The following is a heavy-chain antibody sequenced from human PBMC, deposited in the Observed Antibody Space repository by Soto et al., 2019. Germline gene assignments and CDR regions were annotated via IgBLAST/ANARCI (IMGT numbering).Heavy chain of an antibody. J-gene: IGHJ4*02. Sequence: QVQLVESGGGVVQPGRSLRLSCAASGFTFSSFGMHWVRQAPGKGLEWVAVASYDGSYKYYADSVKGRITISRDNSKNTLYLQMTSLRAEDTAVYYCAKERSVVATTPDFDYWGQGTLVTVSS. V-gene: IGHV3-30*18. CDR1: GFTFSSFG. D-gene: IGHD5-12*01. CDR3: AKERSVVATTPDFDY. CDR2: ASYDGSYK.